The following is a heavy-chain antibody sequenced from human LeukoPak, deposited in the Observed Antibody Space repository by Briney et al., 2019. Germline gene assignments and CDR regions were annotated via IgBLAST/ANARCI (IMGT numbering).Heavy chain of an antibody. CDR2: TYYRSQWYS. D-gene: IGHD4-11*01. CDR1: GDSVSSNSVA. J-gene: IGHJ4*02. CDR3: ARDSRVSNSLPFDC. Sequence: SETLLLTCAISGDSVSSNSVAWSWVRQSPSRGLEWLGRTYYRSQWYSDYAPSVRSRITINADTSKNQLSLHLDSVTPEDTAVYYCARDSRVSNSLPFDCWGEGTVGTVSS. V-gene: IGHV6-1*01.